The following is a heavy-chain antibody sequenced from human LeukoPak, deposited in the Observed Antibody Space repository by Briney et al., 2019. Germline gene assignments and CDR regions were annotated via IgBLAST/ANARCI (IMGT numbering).Heavy chain of an antibody. J-gene: IGHJ4*02. D-gene: IGHD3/OR15-3a*01. CDR3: ARGRGGRYLYCLLSPSCFDY. CDR1: GGLFSGYY. Sequence: SETLSLTCAVYGGLFSGYYWSWIRQRARKGLEWIGEIKHSGGNNYNPSHKSRVTISVATSKNQFSLKLSSVTAADTAVCYCARGRGGRYLYCLLSPSCFDYWGQGTLVTVSS. CDR2: IKHSGGN. V-gene: IGHV4-34*01.